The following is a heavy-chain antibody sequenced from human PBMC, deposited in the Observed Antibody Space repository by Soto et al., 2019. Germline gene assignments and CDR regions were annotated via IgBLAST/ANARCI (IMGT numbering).Heavy chain of an antibody. Sequence: QVQLQESGPGLVKPSGTLSLTCAVSGGSISSSNWWSWVRQPPGKGLEWIGEIYHSGSTNYNPSLTSRVTISVDKSKNQFSLKLSSVTAADTAVYYCARDRIYCTNGVCYYHYWGQGTLVTVSS. D-gene: IGHD2-8*01. CDR1: GGSISSSNW. V-gene: IGHV4-4*02. CDR2: IYHSGST. J-gene: IGHJ4*02. CDR3: ARDRIYCTNGVCYYHY.